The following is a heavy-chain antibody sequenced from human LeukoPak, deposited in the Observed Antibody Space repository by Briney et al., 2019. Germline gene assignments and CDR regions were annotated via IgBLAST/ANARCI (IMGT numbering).Heavy chain of an antibody. CDR1: GFTFSSYA. CDR2: ISSSSSYI. Sequence: GGSLRLSCAASGFTFSSYAMSWVRQAPGKGLEWVSSISSSSSYIYYADSVKGQFTISRDNAENSLYLQMNSLRAEDTAVYYCAPRYSGSYYFSFWGQGTLVTVSS. V-gene: IGHV3-21*01. D-gene: IGHD1-26*01. CDR3: APRYSGSYYFSF. J-gene: IGHJ4*02.